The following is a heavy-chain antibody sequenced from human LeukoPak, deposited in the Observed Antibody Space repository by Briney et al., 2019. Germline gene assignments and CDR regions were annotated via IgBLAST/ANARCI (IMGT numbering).Heavy chain of an antibody. J-gene: IGHJ3*02. V-gene: IGHV4-59*11. Sequence: ASETLSLTCSVSGGSMRSHYWSWIRKSPGKGLELSGYIYYSGNTNYNPSLKSRVTISVDTSKNQFSLMLRSVTAADTAVYYCASENLGIRAFDMWGQGTMVTVSS. D-gene: IGHD7-27*01. CDR2: IYYSGNT. CDR1: GGSMRSHY. CDR3: ASENLGIRAFDM.